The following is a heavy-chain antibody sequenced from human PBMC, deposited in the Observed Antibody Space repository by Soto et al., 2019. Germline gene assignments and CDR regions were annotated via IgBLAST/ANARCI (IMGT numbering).Heavy chain of an antibody. V-gene: IGHV3-21*06. CDR3: TREEGGSFDNWFNP. Sequence: GSLRLSCTFTFNSYSLNWVRLAPGKGLEWVASISSGSVHTKYADSVTGRFTISRDNANNLLFLQMSSLRVDDTAVYYCTREEGGSFDNWFNPWGQGTLVTVSS. CDR2: ISSGSVHT. CDR1: TFNSYS. D-gene: IGHD1-26*01. J-gene: IGHJ5*02.